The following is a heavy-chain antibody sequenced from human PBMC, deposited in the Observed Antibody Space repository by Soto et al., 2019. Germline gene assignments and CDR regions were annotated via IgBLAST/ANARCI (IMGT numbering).Heavy chain of an antibody. Sequence: GGSLRLSCAASGFTFSSYSMNWVRQAPGKGLEWVSAISGSGGSTYYADSVKGRFTISRDNSKNTLYLQMNSLRAEDTAVYYCAKVSHYYDSSGYSYYFDYWGQGTLVTVSS. J-gene: IGHJ4*02. V-gene: IGHV3-23*01. D-gene: IGHD3-22*01. CDR3: AKVSHYYDSSGYSYYFDY. CDR2: ISGSGGST. CDR1: GFTFSSYS.